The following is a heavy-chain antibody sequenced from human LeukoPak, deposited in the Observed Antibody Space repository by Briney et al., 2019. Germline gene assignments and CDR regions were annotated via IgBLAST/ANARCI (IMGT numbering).Heavy chain of an antibody. V-gene: IGHV4-59*01. CDR2: IYYSGST. D-gene: IGHD3-3*01. CDR3: ASLSSEWLYPDY. CDR1: GGSISSYY. Sequence: KSSETLSLTCTVSGGSISSYYWSWIRQPPGKGLEWIGYIYYSGSTNYNPSLKSRVTISVDTSKNQFSLKLSSVTAADTAVYYCASLSSEWLYPDYWGQGTLVTVSS. J-gene: IGHJ4*02.